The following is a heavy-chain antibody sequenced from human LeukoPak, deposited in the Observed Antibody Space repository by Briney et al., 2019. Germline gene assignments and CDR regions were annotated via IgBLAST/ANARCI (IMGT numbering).Heavy chain of an antibody. V-gene: IGHV3-23*01. J-gene: IGHJ4*02. Sequence: GGSLRLSCAASGFTFSSYAINWVRQAPGEGLEWVSAISGSGGTTYYADSVKGRFTISRDNAKNTVYRQMNSLRAEDTAVYYCAKEGYSSSWLIDYWGQGTLVTVSS. D-gene: IGHD6-13*01. CDR3: AKEGYSSSWLIDY. CDR1: GFTFSSYA. CDR2: ISGSGGTT.